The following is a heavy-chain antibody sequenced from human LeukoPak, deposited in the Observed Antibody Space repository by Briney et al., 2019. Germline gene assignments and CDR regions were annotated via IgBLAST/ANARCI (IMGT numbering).Heavy chain of an antibody. V-gene: IGHV4-59*01. J-gene: IGHJ4*02. D-gene: IGHD2-21*01. Sequence: PSETLSLTCTVSGGSINNFYWSWIRQPPGKGLEWIGYIYYSGSTDYNPSLKSRVTISVDTSKNQFSLKLTSVTAADTAVYYCASLWYWGQGTLVTVSS. CDR2: IYYSGST. CDR1: GGSINNFY. CDR3: ASLWY.